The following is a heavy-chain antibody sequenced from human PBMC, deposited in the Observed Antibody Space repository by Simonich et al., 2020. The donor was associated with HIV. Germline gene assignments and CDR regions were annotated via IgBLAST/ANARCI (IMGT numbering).Heavy chain of an antibody. Sequence: QVHLQQWGAGLLKPSETLSLTCAVYGGPFSGYYWTWIRQPPGKGLEWIGEINNSGSIYYNPSHKIRVTISVDTSKSQFSLKVSSVTAADTAVDYCARNGIAARPDTSEVDYWGQGTLVTVSS. V-gene: IGHV4-34*01. CDR1: GGPFSGYY. D-gene: IGHD6-6*01. CDR3: ARNGIAARPDTSEVDY. CDR2: INNSGSI. J-gene: IGHJ4*02.